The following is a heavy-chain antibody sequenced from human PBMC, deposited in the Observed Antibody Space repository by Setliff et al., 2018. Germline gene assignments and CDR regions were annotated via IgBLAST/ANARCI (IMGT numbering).Heavy chain of an antibody. CDR3: ARQGASGAPHY. CDR2: IYHSGGT. CDR1: GDSINNFY. Sequence: SETLSLTCTVSGDSINNFYWTWIRQPPGKGLEWIGYIYHSGGTSYNPSLKSRVTISVDTFRSQFSLQLTSVTAADTAIYYCARQGASGAPHYWGQGTLVTVSS. V-gene: IGHV4-59*08. D-gene: IGHD6-13*01. J-gene: IGHJ4*02.